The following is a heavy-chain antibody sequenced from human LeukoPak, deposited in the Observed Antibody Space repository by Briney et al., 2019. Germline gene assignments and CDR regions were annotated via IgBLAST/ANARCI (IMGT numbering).Heavy chain of an antibody. J-gene: IGHJ4*02. D-gene: IGHD3-10*01. CDR2: IYYSGST. V-gene: IGHV4-39*01. Sequence: SETLSLTCTVSGGSISSSSYYWGWIRQPPGKGLEWIGSIYYSGSTYYNPSLKSRVTISVDTSKNQFSLKLSSVTAADTAVYYCARPAMVRGVHFDYWGQGTLVTVSS. CDR1: GGSISSSSYY. CDR3: ARPAMVRGVHFDY.